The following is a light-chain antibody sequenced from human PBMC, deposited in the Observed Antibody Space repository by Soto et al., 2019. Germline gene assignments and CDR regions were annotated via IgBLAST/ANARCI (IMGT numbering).Light chain of an antibody. V-gene: IGLV2-11*01. CDR2: DIS. CDR1: SSDVGGSNH. Sequence: QSALTQPRSVSGSPGQSVTISCTGTSSDVGGSNHVSWYQHHPGKAPKFMIYDISKRPSGVPDRFSGSKSGNTASLTISGLRAEDEADYYCCSSAGSSTYVFGTGTKVTVL. J-gene: IGLJ1*01. CDR3: CSSAGSSTYV.